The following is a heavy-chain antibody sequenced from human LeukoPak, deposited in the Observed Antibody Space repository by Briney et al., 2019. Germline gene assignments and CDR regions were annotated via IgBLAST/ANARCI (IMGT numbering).Heavy chain of an antibody. D-gene: IGHD2-2*01. Sequence: GWSLRLSCAASGFTFSSYGMHWVRQAPGKGLEWVAFIRYDGSNKYYADSVKGRFTISRGNSKNTLYLQMNSLRAEDTAVYYCVGYCSSTSCHLGAFDIWGQGTMVTVSS. V-gene: IGHV3-30*02. CDR2: IRYDGSNK. CDR3: VGYCSSTSCHLGAFDI. CDR1: GFTFSSYG. J-gene: IGHJ3*02.